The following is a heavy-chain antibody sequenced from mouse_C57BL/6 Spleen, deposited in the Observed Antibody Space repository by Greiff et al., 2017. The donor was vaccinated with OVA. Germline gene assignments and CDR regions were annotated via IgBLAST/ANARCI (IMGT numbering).Heavy chain of an antibody. CDR2: IHPNSGST. Sequence: QVQLQQPGAELVKPGASVKLSCKASGYTFTSYWMHWVKQRPGQGLEWIGMIHPNSGSTNYNEKFKSKATLTVDKSSSTAYMQLSSLTSEASAVYYCARYPSYYSNYEGYWGQGTTLTVSS. V-gene: IGHV1-64*01. D-gene: IGHD2-5*01. J-gene: IGHJ2*01. CDR1: GYTFTSYW. CDR3: ARYPSYYSNYEGY.